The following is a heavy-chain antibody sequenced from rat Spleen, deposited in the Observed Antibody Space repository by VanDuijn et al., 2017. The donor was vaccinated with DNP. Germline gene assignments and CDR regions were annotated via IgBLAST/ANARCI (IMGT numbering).Heavy chain of an antibody. D-gene: IGHD1-9*01. Sequence: EVQLVESGGGLVQPGRSLKLSCAASGFTFSDYNMAWVRQAPKKGLEWVATISYDGSSTYYRDSVKGRFTISRDNAKSTLYLQMDSLRSEDTATYYCARQGGYYGYTYDYWYFDFWGPGTMVTVSS. CDR3: ARQGGYYGYTYDYWYFDF. CDR2: ISYDGSST. J-gene: IGHJ1*01. V-gene: IGHV5-7*01. CDR1: GFTFSDYN.